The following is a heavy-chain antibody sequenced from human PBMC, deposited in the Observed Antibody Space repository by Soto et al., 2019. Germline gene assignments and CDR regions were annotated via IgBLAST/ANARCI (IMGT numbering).Heavy chain of an antibody. V-gene: IGHV3-30*18. CDR3: AKDTTTVTAGSDSNFDY. CDR2: ISYDGSNK. Sequence: PGGSLRLSCAASGFTFSSYGMHWVRQAPGKGLEWVAVISYDGSNKYYADSVKGRFTISRDNSKNTLYLQMNSLRAEDTAVYYCAKDTTTVTAGSDSNFDYWGQGTLVTVSS. D-gene: IGHD4-17*01. J-gene: IGHJ4*02. CDR1: GFTFSSYG.